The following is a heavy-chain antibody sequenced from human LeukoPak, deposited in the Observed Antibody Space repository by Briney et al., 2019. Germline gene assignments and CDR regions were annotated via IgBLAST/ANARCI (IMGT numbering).Heavy chain of an antibody. D-gene: IGHD6-13*01. Sequence: SETLSLTCTVSGGSINSSSYYWGWIRQPPGKGLEWIGSIYYSGSTYYNPSLKSRVTISVDTSKNQFSLKLSSVTAADTAVYYCARVGSSSWYFDYWGQGTLVTVSS. V-gene: IGHV4-39*07. J-gene: IGHJ4*02. CDR2: IYYSGST. CDR1: GGSINSSSYY. CDR3: ARVGSSSWYFDY.